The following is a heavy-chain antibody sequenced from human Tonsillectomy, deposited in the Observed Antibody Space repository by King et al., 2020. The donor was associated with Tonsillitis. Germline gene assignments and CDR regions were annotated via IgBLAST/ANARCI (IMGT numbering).Heavy chain of an antibody. CDR2: IKNDGSSK. CDR1: GFTFSSYW. Sequence: VQLVESGGGLVQPGGSLRLSCAASGFTFSSYWMHWVRQAPGKGLVWVSRIKNDGSSKTYADSVKGRFTISRDNAKNTLYLQMNSLRAGDTAVYYCAKDDYASFWGQGTRVTVSS. D-gene: IGHD4-17*01. CDR3: AKDDYASF. V-gene: IGHV3-74*01. J-gene: IGHJ4*02.